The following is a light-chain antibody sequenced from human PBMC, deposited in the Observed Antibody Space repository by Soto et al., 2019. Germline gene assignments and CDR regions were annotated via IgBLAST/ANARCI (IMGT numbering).Light chain of an antibody. CDR1: SSDIGGYDY. CDR2: DVS. CDR3: CSYAGTYTFV. J-gene: IGLJ1*01. V-gene: IGLV2-11*01. Sequence: QYALTQPRSVSGSPGQSVTISCTGTSSDIGGYDYVSWYQQLPGKAPKLMIYDVSKRPSEVPDRFSGSRSGNTASLTISGLQAEDEADYYCCSYAGTYTFVFATGTKLTVL.